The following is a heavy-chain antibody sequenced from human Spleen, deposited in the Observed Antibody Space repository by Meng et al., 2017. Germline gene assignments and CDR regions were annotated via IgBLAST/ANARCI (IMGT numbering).Heavy chain of an antibody. CDR3: ARGPTTMAHDFDY. CDR1: GGSFSDYY. J-gene: IGHJ4*02. CDR2: INHSGST. Sequence: QVPLQQWGAGLLKPAGTLSLTCVVSGGSFSDYYWSWIRQPPGKGLEWIGEINHSGSTNYNPSLERRATISVDTSQNNLSLKLSSVTAADSAAYYCARGPTTMAHDFDYWGQGTLVTVSS. V-gene: IGHV4-34*01. D-gene: IGHD4-11*01.